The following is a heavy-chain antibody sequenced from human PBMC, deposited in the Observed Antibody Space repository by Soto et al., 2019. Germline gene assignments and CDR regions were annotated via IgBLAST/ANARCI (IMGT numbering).Heavy chain of an antibody. V-gene: IGHV1-69*02. CDR3: ASLMSSGYYYGMDV. CDR1: GGTFSSYT. J-gene: IGHJ6*02. CDR2: IIPILGIT. Sequence: QVQLVQSGAEVKKPGSSVKVSCKGSGGTFSSYTISWVRQAPGQGLEWMGRIIPILGITKYAQKFQGRVTITADKSTSTAYMELSSLRSGDTAVYYCASLMSSGYYYGMDVWGQGTTVTVSS. D-gene: IGHD3-10*01.